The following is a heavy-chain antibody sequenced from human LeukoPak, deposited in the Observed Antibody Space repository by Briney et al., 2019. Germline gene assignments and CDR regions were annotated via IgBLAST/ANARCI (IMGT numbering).Heavy chain of an antibody. Sequence: GGSLRLSCAASGFTFSRYSMNWVRQAPGKGLEWVSSITSSSSYIYYADSVKGRFTISRDNAKNSLYLQMNSLRAEDTAVYYCACDRDYYDSSGYYNYWGQGTLVTVSS. CDR2: ITSSSSYI. J-gene: IGHJ4*02. D-gene: IGHD3-22*01. CDR3: ACDRDYYDSSGYYNY. CDR1: GFTFSRYS. V-gene: IGHV3-21*01.